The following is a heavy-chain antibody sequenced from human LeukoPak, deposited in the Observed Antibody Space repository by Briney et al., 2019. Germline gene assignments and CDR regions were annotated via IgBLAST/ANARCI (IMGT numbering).Heavy chain of an antibody. CDR2: MNPNSGNT. V-gene: IGHV1-8*01. Sequence: ASVTVSCKASGYTFTSYDINWVRQATGQGLEWMGWMNPNSGNTGYAQKFQGRVTMTRNTSISTAYMELSSLRSEDTAVYYCARAGGYCGRISCPYYFDYWGQGPLVTVSS. D-gene: IGHD2-15*01. CDR1: GYTFTSYD. J-gene: IGHJ4*02. CDR3: ARAGGYCGRISCPYYFDY.